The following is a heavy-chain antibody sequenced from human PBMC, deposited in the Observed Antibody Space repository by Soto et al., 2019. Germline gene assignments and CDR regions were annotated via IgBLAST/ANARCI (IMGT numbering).Heavy chain of an antibody. Sequence: PSETLSLTCAVSGYSISSGYYRGSLRQPPGXGLEWIGSIYHGGSTYYNPSLNSRVTLSIDMPNNHVSLILNSVTAADTAVYYCARVEPWVPDYYTGENRFDSWGQGTLVTVSS. D-gene: IGHD3-10*01. CDR1: GYSISSGYY. CDR2: IYHGGST. V-gene: IGHV4-38-2*01. CDR3: ARVEPWVPDYYTGENRFDS. J-gene: IGHJ5*01.